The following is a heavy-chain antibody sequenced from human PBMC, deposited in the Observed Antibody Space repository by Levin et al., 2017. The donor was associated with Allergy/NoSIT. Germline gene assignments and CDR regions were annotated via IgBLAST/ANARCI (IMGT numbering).Heavy chain of an antibody. CDR2: IYPGDSDT. V-gene: IGHV5-51*01. D-gene: IGHD1-1*01. CDR1: GYSFTSYW. Sequence: GGSLRLSCQGSGYSFTSYWIGWVRQMPGKGLEWMGIIYPGDSDTRYSPSFQAQVTIPADKSISTAYLQWSSLKASDTAIYYCARRGTRDYYYYLDVWGKGTTVTVSS. CDR3: ARRGTRDYYYYLDV. J-gene: IGHJ6*03.